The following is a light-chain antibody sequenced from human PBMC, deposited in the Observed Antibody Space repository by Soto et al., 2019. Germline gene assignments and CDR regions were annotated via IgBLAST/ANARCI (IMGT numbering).Light chain of an antibody. V-gene: IGKV1-39*01. CDR2: SAS. Sequence: DIQMTQSPSSLSASVGDRVTVTCRTSQNINNYLNWYQQKPRKAPKLLIYSASSVQSGVPLRFSGSVSGTDFTLTISSLQPEDFATYYCEQTYSTPVTFGQGTRLHVK. J-gene: IGKJ5*01. CDR3: EQTYSTPVT. CDR1: QNINNY.